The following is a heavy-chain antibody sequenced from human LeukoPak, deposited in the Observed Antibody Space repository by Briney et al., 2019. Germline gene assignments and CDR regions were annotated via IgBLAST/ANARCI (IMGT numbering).Heavy chain of an antibody. CDR2: INHSGST. Sequence: PSETLSLTCAVYGGSFSGYYWSWIRQPPGKGLEWIGEINHSGSTNYNPSLKSRVTISVDTSKNQFSLKLSSVTAADTAVYYCARGRGAAASYYYYYGMGVWGQGTTVTVSS. CDR3: ARGRGAAASYYYYYGMGV. D-gene: IGHD6-13*01. CDR1: GGSFSGYY. V-gene: IGHV4-34*01. J-gene: IGHJ6*02.